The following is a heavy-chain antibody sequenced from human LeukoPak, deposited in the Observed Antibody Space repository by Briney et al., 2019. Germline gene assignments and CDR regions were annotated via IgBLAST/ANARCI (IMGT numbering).Heavy chain of an antibody. Sequence: ASVKVSCKASGYTFTSYYLHWVRQAPGQGLEWMGIINPSGGSTNYAQKFQGRVTMTMDTSTSTVYMELSSLRSEDAGVYYCATTDGGYYSRFYWGQGTLVTVSS. CDR1: GYTFTSYY. CDR3: ATTDGGYYSRFY. J-gene: IGHJ4*02. D-gene: IGHD3-22*01. V-gene: IGHV1-46*01. CDR2: INPSGGST.